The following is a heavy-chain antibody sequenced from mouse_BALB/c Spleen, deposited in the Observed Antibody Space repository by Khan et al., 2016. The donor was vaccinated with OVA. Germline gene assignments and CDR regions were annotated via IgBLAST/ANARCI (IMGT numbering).Heavy chain of an antibody. CDR3: ARVSASYLSFA. J-gene: IGHJ3*01. D-gene: IGHD2-10*01. CDR2: IYPFNDDT. Sequence: EVQLQESAPELVKPGASVKMSCKAAGYTFACYVMLWVKQKPGPGLECIGYIYPFNDDTKYYVNVIGKSTLTSVKSSSTAYMELISPTSEDSAIYSYARVSASYLSFA. CDR1: GYTFACYV. V-gene: IGHV1S136*01.